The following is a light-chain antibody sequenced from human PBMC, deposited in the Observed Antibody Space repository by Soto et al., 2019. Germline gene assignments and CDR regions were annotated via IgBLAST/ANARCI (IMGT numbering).Light chain of an antibody. CDR1: QSISSW. CDR3: QHYNSYSEA. J-gene: IGKJ1*01. V-gene: IGKV1-5*03. CDR2: KAS. Sequence: DIQVTQSPPTLSASVGDRVTITCRASQSISSWLAWYQQKPGKAPKLLIYKASSLESGVPSRFSGSGSGTEFTLTISSLQPDDFATYYCQHYNSYSEAFGQGTKVDI.